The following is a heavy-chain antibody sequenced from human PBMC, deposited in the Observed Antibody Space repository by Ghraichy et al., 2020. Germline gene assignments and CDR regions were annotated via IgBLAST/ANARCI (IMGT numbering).Heavy chain of an antibody. CDR1: GYTFTGYY. CDR2: INPNSGGT. V-gene: IGHV1-2*04. CDR3: ARAVYGGWFDP. Sequence: ASVKVSCKASGYTFTGYYMHWVRQTPGQGLEWMGWINPNSGGTNYAQKFQGWVTMTRDTSISTAYMELSRLRSDDTAVYYCARAVYGGWFDPWGQGTLVTVSS. D-gene: IGHD2/OR15-2a*01. J-gene: IGHJ5*02.